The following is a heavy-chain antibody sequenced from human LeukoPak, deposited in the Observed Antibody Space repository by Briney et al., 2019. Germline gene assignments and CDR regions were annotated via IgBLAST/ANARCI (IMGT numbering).Heavy chain of an antibody. CDR2: ISPSGGTI. CDR1: GFTFSDYC. V-gene: IGHV3-11*04. Sequence: PGGSLRLSCAASGFTFSDYCMNWVGQAPGMGLEWVSYISPSGGTIYYADSVKGRFAISRDNAKNSLYLQMNSLRDDDTAVYYCVTGETAVTSPLHNWGQGTLVTVSS. J-gene: IGHJ4*02. CDR3: VTGETAVTSPLHN. D-gene: IGHD4-17*01.